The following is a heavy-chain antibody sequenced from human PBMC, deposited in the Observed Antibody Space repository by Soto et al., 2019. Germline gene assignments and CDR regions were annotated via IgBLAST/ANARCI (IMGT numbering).Heavy chain of an antibody. V-gene: IGHV1-8*01. CDR1: GCTFTNYD. D-gene: IGHD3-16*01. J-gene: IGHJ5*02. CDR3: ARGRFRRTWFDP. CDR2: MNPDSGNT. Sequence: QVQLVQSGAEVKKPGASVKVSCKASGCTFTNYDIHWVRQATGQGLEWMGWMNPDSGNTGQSKQFQGRVTMTRDTSISTAYMEMSSLRSEDTAVYYCARGRFRRTWFDPWGQGTLVTVSS.